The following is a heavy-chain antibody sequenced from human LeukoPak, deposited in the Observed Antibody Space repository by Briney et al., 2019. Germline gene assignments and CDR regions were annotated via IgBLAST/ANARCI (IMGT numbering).Heavy chain of an antibody. V-gene: IGHV4-34*01. J-gene: IGHJ4*02. CDR1: GGSFSGYY. CDR3: ARSRGLGELPFNFDY. CDR2: INHSGST. D-gene: IGHD3-10*01. Sequence: SETLSLTCAVYGGSFSGYYWSWIRQPPGKGLEWIGEINHSGSTNYNPSLKSRVTISVDTSKNQFSLKLSSVTAADTAVYYCARSRGLGELPFNFDYWGQGTLVTVSS.